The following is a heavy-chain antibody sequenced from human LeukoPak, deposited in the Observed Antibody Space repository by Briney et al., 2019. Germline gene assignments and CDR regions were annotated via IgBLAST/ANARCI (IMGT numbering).Heavy chain of an antibody. D-gene: IGHD4-17*01. V-gene: IGHV4-4*07. CDR3: ARGLSVRTTVTTLFNS. Sequence: PSETLSLTCTVSGGSISSYYWSWIRQPAGKGLEWIGRIYTSGSTNYNPSLKSRVTMSVDTSKNQFSLKLSSVTAADTAVYYCARGLSVRTTVTTLFNSWGQGTLVTVSS. J-gene: IGHJ4*02. CDR1: GGSISSYY. CDR2: IYTSGST.